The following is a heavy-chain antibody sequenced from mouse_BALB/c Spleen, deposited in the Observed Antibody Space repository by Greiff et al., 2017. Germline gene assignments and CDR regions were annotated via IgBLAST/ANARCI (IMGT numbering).Heavy chain of an antibody. V-gene: IGHV2-9*02. CDR1: GFSLTSYG. CDR2: IWAGGST. CDR3: ARALMTTVVAKDAMDD. J-gene: IGHJ4*01. D-gene: IGHD1-1*01. Sequence: VKLVESGPGLVAPSQCLSITCTVSGFSLTSYGVHWVRPPPGKGLEWLGVIWAGGSTNYNSALMSRLSISKDNSKSQVFLKMNSQQTDDTAMYYCARALMTTVVAKDAMDDWGQGTSVTVSS.